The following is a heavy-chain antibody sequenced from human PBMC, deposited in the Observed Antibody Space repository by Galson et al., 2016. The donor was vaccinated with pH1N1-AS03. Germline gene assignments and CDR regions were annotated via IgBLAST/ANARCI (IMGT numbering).Heavy chain of an antibody. J-gene: IGHJ4*02. CDR2: ISGNGFST. D-gene: IGHD4/OR15-4a*01. CDR1: GFTFSSYA. Sequence: SLRLSCAVGGFTFSSYAMFWLRQAPGKGLEYVSAISGNGFSTYDANSVKDRFTVSRDNSKNTLYLQMGSLRVEDMAVYYCARGPVSYANYWFPPPDYWGQGTLVTVS. V-gene: IGHV3-64*01. CDR3: ARGPVSYANYWFPPPDY.